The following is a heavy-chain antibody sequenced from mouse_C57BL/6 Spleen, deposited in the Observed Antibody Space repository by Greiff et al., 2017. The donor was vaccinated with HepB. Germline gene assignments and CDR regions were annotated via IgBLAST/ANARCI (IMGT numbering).Heavy chain of an antibody. V-gene: IGHV1-50*01. J-gene: IGHJ4*01. D-gene: IGHD1-1*01. CDR2: IDPSDSYT. Sequence: QVQLQQPGAELVKPGASVKLSCKASGYTFTSYWMQWVKQRPGRGLEWIGEIDPSDSYTNYNQKFKGKATLTVDTSSSAAYMQLSSLTSEDSAVYYGARSDGSSYDAMDYWGQGTSVTVAS. CDR1: GYTFTSYW. CDR3: ARSDGSSYDAMDY.